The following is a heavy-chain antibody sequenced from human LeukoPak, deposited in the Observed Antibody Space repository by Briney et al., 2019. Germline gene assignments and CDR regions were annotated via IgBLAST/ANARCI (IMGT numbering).Heavy chain of an antibody. CDR2: ISAYNGNT. J-gene: IGHJ6*03. CDR3: ARGPTPYGSGSLYYYYYMDV. Sequence: ASVKVSCKASGYTFTSYGISWVRQAPGQGLEWMGWISAYNGNTNYAQKLQGRVTMTTDTSTSTAYMELRSLRSDDTAVYYCARGPTPYGSGSLYYYYYMDVWGKGTTVTVSS. V-gene: IGHV1-18*01. D-gene: IGHD3-10*01. CDR1: GYTFTSYG.